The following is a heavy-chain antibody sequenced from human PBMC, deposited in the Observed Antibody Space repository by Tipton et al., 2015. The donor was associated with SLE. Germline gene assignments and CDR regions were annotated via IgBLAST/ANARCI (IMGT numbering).Heavy chain of an antibody. V-gene: IGHV6-1*01. D-gene: IGHD3-9*01. CDR3: ARMETGKGGGAFDI. Sequence: GLVKPSQTLSLTCAISGDSVSSNSAAWNWIRQSPSGGLEWMGRKYYRSKWYNDYAVSVKSRITINPDTSKNQFSLQLNSVTPEDTAVYYCARMETGKGGGAFDIWGQGTMVTVSS. CDR1: GDSVSSNSAA. CDR2: KYYRSKWYN. J-gene: IGHJ3*02.